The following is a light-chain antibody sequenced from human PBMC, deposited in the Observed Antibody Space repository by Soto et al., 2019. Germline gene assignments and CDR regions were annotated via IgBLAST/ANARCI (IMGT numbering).Light chain of an antibody. J-gene: IGKJ1*01. CDR3: QHYNSYSEA. CDR1: QTISSW. CDR2: KAS. V-gene: IGKV1-5*03. Sequence: DIQMTQSPSPLSGSVGDRVTITFRASQTISSWLAWYQQKPGKAPKLLIYKASTLKSGVPSRFSGSGSGTEFTLTISSLQPVDVATYYCQHYNSYSEALGQGTKVELK.